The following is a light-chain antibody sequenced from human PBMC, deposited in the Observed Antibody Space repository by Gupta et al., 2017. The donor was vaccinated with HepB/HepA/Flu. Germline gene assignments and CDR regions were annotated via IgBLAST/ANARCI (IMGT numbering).Light chain of an antibody. CDR2: RNN. J-gene: IGLJ3*02. CDR3: ALWDDSLSGAV. CDR1: SSNIGTNY. Sequence: QSVLTQPPSASRPPGQRVTISCSGTSSNIGTNYVYWYQQLPGTAPKLLIYRNNQRPSGVPDRFSGSKSGTSASLAISGLRSDDEADYYCALWDDSLSGAVFGGGTKLTVL. V-gene: IGLV1-47*01.